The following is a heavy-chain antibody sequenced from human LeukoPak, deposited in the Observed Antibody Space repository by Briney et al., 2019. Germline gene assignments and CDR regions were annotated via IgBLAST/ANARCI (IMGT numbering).Heavy chain of an antibody. CDR2: ISGSGGST. CDR3: AKGILRYFDWLLPPFDY. Sequence: PGGSLRLSCAASGFTFSSYAMSWVRQAPGKGLEWVSAISGSGGSTYYADSVKGRFTTSRDNSKNTLYLQMNSLRAEDTAVYYCAKGILRYFDWLLPPFDYWGQGTLVTVSS. D-gene: IGHD3-9*01. J-gene: IGHJ4*02. V-gene: IGHV3-23*01. CDR1: GFTFSSYA.